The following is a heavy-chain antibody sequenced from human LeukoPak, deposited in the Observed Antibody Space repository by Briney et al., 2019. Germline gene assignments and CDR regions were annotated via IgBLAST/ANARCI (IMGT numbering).Heavy chain of an antibody. V-gene: IGHV4-59*01. CDR3: AREGPLEATIKSFDY. D-gene: IGHD5-12*01. CDR1: GDSISTYY. Sequence: SSETLSLTCTVSGDSISTYYWSSIRQPPGKGLEWIGYIDYSGHSNYNHPIQSPVIMAIDMSKNQFTLNLTSETAADTAVYFCAREGPLEATIKSFDYWGQGTLVTVSS. J-gene: IGHJ4*02. CDR2: IDYSGHS.